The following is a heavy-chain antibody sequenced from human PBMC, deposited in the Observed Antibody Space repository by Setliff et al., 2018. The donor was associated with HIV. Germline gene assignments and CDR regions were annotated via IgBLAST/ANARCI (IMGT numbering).Heavy chain of an antibody. D-gene: IGHD4-17*01. CDR3: ARSNLRRYGDPDWYFDL. CDR1: GFTFSYYS. J-gene: IGHJ2*01. Sequence: GGSLRLSCAASGFTFSYYSMHWVRQAPGKGLEWISFMSSYRTSMTHYADSVKGRFTVSRDDAKNSLYLQMNNLRAEDTAVYFCARSNLRRYGDPDWYFDLWGRGTLVTVSS. CDR2: MSSYRTSMT. V-gene: IGHV3-48*01.